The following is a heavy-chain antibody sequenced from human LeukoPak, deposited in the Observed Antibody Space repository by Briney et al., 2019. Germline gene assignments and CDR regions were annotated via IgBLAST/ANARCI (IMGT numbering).Heavy chain of an antibody. D-gene: IGHD6-19*01. CDR2: IKQDGSEK. CDR3: ATYSSGHDAFDI. Sequence: GGSLRLSCAASGFTFSSYWMSWVRQAPGKGLEWVANIKQDGSEKYYVDSVKGRFTISRDNAKNSLYLQKNSLRAEDTAVYYCATYSSGHDAFDIWGQGTMVTVSS. V-gene: IGHV3-7*01. J-gene: IGHJ3*02. CDR1: GFTFSSYW.